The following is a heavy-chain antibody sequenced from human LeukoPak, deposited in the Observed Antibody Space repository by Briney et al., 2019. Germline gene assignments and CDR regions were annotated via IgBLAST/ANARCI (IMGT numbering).Heavy chain of an antibody. D-gene: IGHD2-2*01. CDR1: GYTFTSYG. CDR3: ARARKYCSSTSCYSDFQF. V-gene: IGHV1-8*03. CDR2: MNTNSGST. Sequence: ASVKLSCNSSGYTFTSYGIIWVSQATGQGLEWMGWMNTNSGSTGYAQKFQGRVTITRNISISTAYMELSSLRSEDTAVYYCARARKYCSSTSCYSDFQFWGQGTLVTVSS. J-gene: IGHJ4*02.